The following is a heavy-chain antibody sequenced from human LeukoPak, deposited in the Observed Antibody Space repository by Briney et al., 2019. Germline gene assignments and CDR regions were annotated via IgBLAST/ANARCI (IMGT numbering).Heavy chain of an antibody. CDR2: IKEDGGEI. V-gene: IGHV3-7*01. CDR3: ARETYSSSWTPLKFDF. Sequence: GGSLRLSCAASGFAFSRFWMNWVRQAPGKGLEWVANIKEDGGEIYYIDAVKGRFTISRDNAKNSLFLQMNSLRAEDTAFYYCARETYSSSWTPLKFDFWGQGTLVTVSS. J-gene: IGHJ4*02. D-gene: IGHD6-13*01. CDR1: GFAFSRFW.